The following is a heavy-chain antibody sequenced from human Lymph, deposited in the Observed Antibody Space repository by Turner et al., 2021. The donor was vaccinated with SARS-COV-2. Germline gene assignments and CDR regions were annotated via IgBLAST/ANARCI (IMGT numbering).Heavy chain of an antibody. CDR1: GFTFSSYG. CDR3: AKDRVVPPAIWNYYYYYGMDV. D-gene: IGHD2-2*02. J-gene: IGHJ6*02. V-gene: IGHV3-23*01. CDR2: ISGSGGST. Sequence: EVQLLESGGGLVQPGGSLRLSCAASGFTFSSYGMGWVRQAPGKGLEWVSVISGSGGSTYYADSVKGRFTISRDNSKNTLYLQMNSLRAEDTAVYYCAKDRVVPPAIWNYYYYYGMDVWGQGTTVTVSS.